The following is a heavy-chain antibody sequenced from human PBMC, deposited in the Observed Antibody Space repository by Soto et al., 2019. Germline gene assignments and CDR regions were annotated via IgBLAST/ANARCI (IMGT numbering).Heavy chain of an antibody. J-gene: IGHJ3*02. CDR2: IYYSGST. D-gene: IGHD6-19*01. CDR1: GGSISSSSYY. Sequence: QLQLQESGPGLVKPSETLSLTCTVSGGSISSSSYYWGWIRQPPGKGLELIGSIYYSGSTYYNPSLKSRVTISVDTSKNQFSLKLSSVTAADTAVYYCARGDRRSGWYRAHAFDIWGQGTMVTVSS. CDR3: ARGDRRSGWYRAHAFDI. V-gene: IGHV4-39*01.